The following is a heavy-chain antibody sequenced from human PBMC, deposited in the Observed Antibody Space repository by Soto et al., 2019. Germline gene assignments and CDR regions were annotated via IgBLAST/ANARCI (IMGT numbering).Heavy chain of an antibody. D-gene: IGHD6-19*01. CDR3: ARVGASSGWYYYYYGMDV. V-gene: IGHV1-2*02. Sequence: GASVKVSCKASGYTFTGYYMHWVRQAPGQGLEWMGWINPNSGGTNYAQKFQGRVTMTRDTSISTAYMELSRLRSDDTAVYYCARVGASSGWYYYYYGMDVWGQGTTVTVSS. CDR2: INPNSGGT. CDR1: GYTFTGYY. J-gene: IGHJ6*02.